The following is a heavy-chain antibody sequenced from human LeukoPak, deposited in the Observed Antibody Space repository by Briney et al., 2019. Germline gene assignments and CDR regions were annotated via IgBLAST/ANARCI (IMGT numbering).Heavy chain of an antibody. Sequence: GGSLRLSCAASGFTFSSYSMNWVRQAPGKGLEWVSSISSSSSYIYYADSVKGRFTISRDNAKNSLYLQMNSLRAEDTAVYYCARVEGDWNRTSCPANYWGQGTLVTVSS. J-gene: IGHJ4*02. V-gene: IGHV3-21*01. D-gene: IGHD2-2*01. CDR3: ARVEGDWNRTSCPANY. CDR1: GFTFSSYS. CDR2: ISSSSSYI.